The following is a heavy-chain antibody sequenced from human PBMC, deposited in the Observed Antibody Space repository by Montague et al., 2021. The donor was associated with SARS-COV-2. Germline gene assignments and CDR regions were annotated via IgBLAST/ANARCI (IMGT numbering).Heavy chain of an antibody. CDR3: ARGQQLDFDY. CDR1: GGSISSSSYY. D-gene: IGHD6-13*01. CDR2: IYISGST. Sequence: SETLSLTCTVSGGSISSSSYYWGWIRQPPGKGLEWIGRIYISGSTNYNPSLKSRVTMSIDTSKNQFSLKLNSLTAADTAVYYCARGQQLDFDYWGQGTLVTVSS. J-gene: IGHJ4*02. V-gene: IGHV4-39*07.